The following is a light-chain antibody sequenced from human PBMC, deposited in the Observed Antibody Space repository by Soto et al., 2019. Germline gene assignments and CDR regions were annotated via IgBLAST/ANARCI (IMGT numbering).Light chain of an antibody. CDR2: DAS. J-gene: IGKJ1*01. CDR1: QSISSS. Sequence: DIQVTQSPSTLSASVGDRVTITCRASQSISSSLAWYHQKPGTAPKLLIYDASSLERGVPSRFSGSGSGTEFTLTISSLQPDDFATYYFQQYGGFSRTFGQGTKVDIK. V-gene: IGKV1-5*01. CDR3: QQYGGFSRT.